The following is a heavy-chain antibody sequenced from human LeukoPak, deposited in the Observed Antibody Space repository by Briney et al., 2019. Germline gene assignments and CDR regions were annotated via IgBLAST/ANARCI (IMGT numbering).Heavy chain of an antibody. D-gene: IGHD3-22*01. Sequence: GASVKVSCKASGGTFSSYAISWVRQAPGQGLEWMGRIIPILGIANYAQKFQGRVTITVDKSTSTAYMELSSLRSEDTAVYYCARVGHSYDSSGYSSNWGQGTLVTVSS. CDR2: IIPILGIA. CDR1: GGTFSSYA. V-gene: IGHV1-69*04. CDR3: ARVGHSYDSSGYSSN. J-gene: IGHJ4*02.